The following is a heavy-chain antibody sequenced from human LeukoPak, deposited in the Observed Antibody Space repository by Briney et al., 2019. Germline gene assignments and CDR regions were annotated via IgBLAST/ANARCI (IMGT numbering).Heavy chain of an antibody. D-gene: IGHD3-10*01. J-gene: IGHJ6*03. CDR2: MYHSGST. CDR3: ARLAYYSGSGRNRYFYYMDV. V-gene: IGHV4-38-2*01. Sequence: SETLSLTCAVSDYSISSGYYWGWIRQSPGKGLEWIGSMYHSGSTYYNPSLKSRVTMSVDTSKNQFSLNLSSVTAADTAVYYCARLAYYSGSGRNRYFYYMDVWGKGTTVTVSS. CDR1: DYSISSGYY.